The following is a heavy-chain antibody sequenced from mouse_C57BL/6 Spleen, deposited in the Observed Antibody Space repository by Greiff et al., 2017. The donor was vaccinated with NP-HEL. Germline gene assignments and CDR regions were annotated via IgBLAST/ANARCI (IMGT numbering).Heavy chain of an antibody. D-gene: IGHD2-3*01. Sequence: DVMLVESGGGLVKPGGSLKLSCAASGFTFSSYAMSWVRQTPEKRLEWVATISDGGSYTYYPDNVKGRFTISRDNAKNNLYLQMSHLKSEDTAMYYCARRGDGYYRGYAMDYWGQGTSVTVSS. CDR2: ISDGGSYT. CDR1: GFTFSSYA. J-gene: IGHJ4*01. CDR3: ARRGDGYYRGYAMDY. V-gene: IGHV5-4*03.